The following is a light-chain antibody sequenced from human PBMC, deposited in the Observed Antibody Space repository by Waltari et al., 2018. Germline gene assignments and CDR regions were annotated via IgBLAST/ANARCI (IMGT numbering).Light chain of an antibody. CDR1: QSVLYSSNNKNY. Sequence: DIVMTQSPDSLAVSLGERATSNCKYSQSVLYSSNNKNYLAWYQQKPGQPPKLLIYWASTRESGVPDRFGGSGSGTDFTLTISSLQAEDVAVYYCLQYYSTPLTFGQGTKLEIK. CDR2: WAS. J-gene: IGKJ2*01. CDR3: LQYYSTPLT. V-gene: IGKV4-1*01.